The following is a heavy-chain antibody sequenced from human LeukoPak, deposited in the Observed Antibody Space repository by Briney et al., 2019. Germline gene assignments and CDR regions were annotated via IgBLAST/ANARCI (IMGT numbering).Heavy chain of an antibody. CDR3: ATPPTVTRNY. CDR1: GFTFSSYA. J-gene: IGHJ4*02. Sequence: GGSLRLSCAASGFTFSSYAMSWVRQAPRKGLEWVSSISGSGGRTHYTDSVKGRFTISRDNSKNKLYLQMNSLRAEDTAVYYCATPPTVTRNYWGQGTLVTVSS. D-gene: IGHD4-17*01. V-gene: IGHV3-23*01. CDR2: ISGSGGRT.